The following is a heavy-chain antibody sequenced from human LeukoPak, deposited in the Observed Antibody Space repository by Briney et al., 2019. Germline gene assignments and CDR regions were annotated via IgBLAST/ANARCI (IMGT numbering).Heavy chain of an antibody. J-gene: IGHJ4*02. CDR2: ISGSGGST. Sequence: GGSLRLSCATSGFTFSSYAMSWVRQAPGKGLEWVSAISGSGGSTYYADSVKGRFTISRDNSKNTLYLQMNSLRAEDTAVYYCAKAYSSSWYYFDYWGQGTLVTVSS. V-gene: IGHV3-23*01. D-gene: IGHD6-13*01. CDR1: GFTFSSYA. CDR3: AKAYSSSWYYFDY.